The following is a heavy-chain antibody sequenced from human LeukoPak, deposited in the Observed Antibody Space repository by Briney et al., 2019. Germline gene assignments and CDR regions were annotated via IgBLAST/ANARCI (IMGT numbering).Heavy chain of an antibody. V-gene: IGHV3-66*01. Sequence: PGGSLRLSCAASGFTFSSYGMHWVRQAPGKGLEWVSVIYSGGSTYYADSVKGRFTISRDNSKNTLYLQMNSLRAEDTAVYYCARDTRPDYYGSGSYNWGQGTLVTVSS. J-gene: IGHJ4*02. D-gene: IGHD3-10*01. CDR3: ARDTRPDYYGSGSYN. CDR2: IYSGGST. CDR1: GFTFSSYG.